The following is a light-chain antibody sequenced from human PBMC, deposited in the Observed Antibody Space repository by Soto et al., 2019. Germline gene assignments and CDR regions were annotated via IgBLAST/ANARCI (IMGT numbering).Light chain of an antibody. CDR3: SSYAGSNNPWV. Sequence: QSALTQPPSASGSPGQSVTISCTGTSSDVGAYNYVCWYQQHPGKAPKLIISEVTKRTSGVPDRFSGSKSGNTASLTVTGLQAEDEADYYCSSYAGSNNPWVFGGGTKVTVL. CDR2: EVT. V-gene: IGLV2-8*01. CDR1: SSDVGAYNY. J-gene: IGLJ3*02.